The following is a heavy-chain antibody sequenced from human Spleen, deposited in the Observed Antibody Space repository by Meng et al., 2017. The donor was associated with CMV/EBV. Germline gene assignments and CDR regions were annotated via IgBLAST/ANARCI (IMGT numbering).Heavy chain of an antibody. D-gene: IGHD3-16*01. V-gene: IGHV3-7*01. J-gene: IGHJ4*02. CDR3: AKDYVYHSLFFFDS. Sequence: GESLKISCAASGFTFSSYWMSWVRQAPGKGLEWVANIKQDGSEKYYVDSVKGRFTISRDNAKNSLYLQMNSLRAEDTAVYYCAKDYVYHSLFFFDSWGQGTLVTVSS. CDR1: GFTFSSYW. CDR2: IKQDGSEK.